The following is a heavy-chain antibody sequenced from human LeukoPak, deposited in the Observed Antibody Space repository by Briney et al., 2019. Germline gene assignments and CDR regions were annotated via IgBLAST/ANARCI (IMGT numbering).Heavy chain of an antibody. Sequence: GQSLKISCKGSGYSFTTYWIGWVRQMSGKGLEWMGIIYPGDSDTRYSPSFQCQVTISADKSICTAYLQWSSLKASDSAMYYCARSASGWGFDAWGQGTLVTVSS. CDR2: IYPGDSDT. J-gene: IGHJ4*02. V-gene: IGHV5-51*01. CDR1: GYSFTTYW. CDR3: ARSASGWGFDA. D-gene: IGHD6-19*01.